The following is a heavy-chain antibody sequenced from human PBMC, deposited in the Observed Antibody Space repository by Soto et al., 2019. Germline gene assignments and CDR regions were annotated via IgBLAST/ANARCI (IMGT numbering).Heavy chain of an antibody. J-gene: IGHJ6*02. D-gene: IGHD3-10*01. V-gene: IGHV4-59*08. CDR1: GGSISSYY. CDR2: VHHSWGS. CDR3: SRQGFGPLHGLVDV. Sequence: QVQLQESGPGLVKPSETLSLSCTVSGGSISSYYWSWFRQTPGKRMEWIGYVHHSWGSSYNPSLQSRVAISLDTYRSQFSLKVTSVTAKDTAVYYCSRQGFGPLHGLVDVWGQGTTVTVSS.